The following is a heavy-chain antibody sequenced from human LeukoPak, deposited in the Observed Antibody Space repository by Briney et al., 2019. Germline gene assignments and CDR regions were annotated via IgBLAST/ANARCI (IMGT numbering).Heavy chain of an antibody. CDR2: IYTIGST. CDR3: ARERFSSSWFDY. D-gene: IGHD6-13*01. J-gene: IGHJ4*02. V-gene: IGHV4-61*02. Sequence: SETLSLTCTLSGGSISSGSYYWSWIRRPAGKGLEWIGRIYTIGSTTYTPSLKSRVTISVDTSKNQFSLKLSCVTAADTAVYYCARERFSSSWFDYWGQGTMVIVSS. CDR1: GGSISSGSYY.